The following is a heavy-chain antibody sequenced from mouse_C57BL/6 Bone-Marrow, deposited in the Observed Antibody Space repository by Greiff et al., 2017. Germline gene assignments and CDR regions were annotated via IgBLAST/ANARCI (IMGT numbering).Heavy chain of an antibody. CDR1: GYTFTSYW. V-gene: IGHV1-53*01. Sequence: VQLQQPGTELVKPGASVKLSCKASGYTFTSYWMHWVKQRPGQGLEWIGNISPSNGGTNYNEKFKSKATLTVDKASSTAYMQISSLTSEDSAVYYCARWGGNYGFAYWGQGTLVTVSA. CDR3: ARWGGNYGFAY. CDR2: ISPSNGGT. D-gene: IGHD2-1*01. J-gene: IGHJ3*01.